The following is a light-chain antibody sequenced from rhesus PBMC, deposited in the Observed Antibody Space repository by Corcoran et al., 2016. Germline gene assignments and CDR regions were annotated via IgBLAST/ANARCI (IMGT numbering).Light chain of an antibody. CDR2: KAS. CDR3: LQYSSSTFT. J-gene: IGKJ3*01. V-gene: IGKV1-22*01. Sequence: DIQMTQSPSSLSASVGDTVTITCRASQSISSWLDWYQQKPGKAPKLLIYKASSLQSGVPSRFSGSVSWTDFPLTISSLQPEDFATYYCLQYSSSTFTFGPVTKLDIK. CDR1: QSISSW.